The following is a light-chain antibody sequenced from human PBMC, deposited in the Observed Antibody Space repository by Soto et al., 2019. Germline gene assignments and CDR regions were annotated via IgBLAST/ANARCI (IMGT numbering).Light chain of an antibody. CDR1: QSVKRR. V-gene: IGKV3-11*01. Sequence: EIVLTQSPATLSLSPGEGATLSCRASQSVKRRLGWYQQKPGQAPTLLIYDASNRATGIPARFSGSGSDTDFTLTISSLEPEYFAIYYCQQRDDWPLTFGGGTRVEIK. CDR3: QQRDDWPLT. CDR2: DAS. J-gene: IGKJ4*01.